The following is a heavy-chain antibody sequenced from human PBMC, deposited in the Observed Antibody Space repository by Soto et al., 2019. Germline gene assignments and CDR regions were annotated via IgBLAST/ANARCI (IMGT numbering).Heavy chain of an antibody. Sequence: QVQLQESGPGLVKPSQTLSLTCTVSGGSISSGDYYWSWIRQPPGKGLEWIGYIYYRGSTYYNPSLKSRVPTPVATSNNQFSRKLSSVTAADTAVYYCARASPVVTDVWGQGTTVTVSS. CDR3: ARASPVVTDV. D-gene: IGHD5-18*01. CDR2: IYYRGST. J-gene: IGHJ6*02. CDR1: GGSISSGDYY. V-gene: IGHV4-30-4*01.